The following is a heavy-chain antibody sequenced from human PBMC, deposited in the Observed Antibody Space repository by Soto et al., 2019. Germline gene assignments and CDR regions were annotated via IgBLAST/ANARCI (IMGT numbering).Heavy chain of an antibody. CDR2: IWYDGSNK. CDR1: GFTFSSYG. V-gene: IGHV3-33*01. Sequence: QVQLVESGGGVVQPGRSLRLSCAASGFTFSSYGMHWVRQAPGKGLEWVAVIWYDGSNKYYADSVKGRFTISRDNSKNTLYLQMNSLRAEDTAVYYCAREGADSSGSFDYWGQGTLVTVSS. CDR3: AREGADSSGSFDY. D-gene: IGHD3-22*01. J-gene: IGHJ4*02.